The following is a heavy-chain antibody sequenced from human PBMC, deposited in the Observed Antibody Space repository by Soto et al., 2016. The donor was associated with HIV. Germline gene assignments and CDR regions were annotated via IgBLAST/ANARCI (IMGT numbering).Heavy chain of an antibody. CDR1: GFTFSSYS. CDR3: ARDRPTLEWLPISYYYYYMDV. J-gene: IGHJ6*03. V-gene: IGHV3-48*01. CDR2: ISSSGNNI. Sequence: EVQLVESGGTMGQPGASLRISCAASGFTFSSYSMNWVRQAPGKGLEWVSYISSSGNNIYYADSVKGRFNVSRDNTKNLLFLEMNSLRAEDSAVYYCARDRPTLEWLPISYYYYYMDV. D-gene: IGHD3-3*01.